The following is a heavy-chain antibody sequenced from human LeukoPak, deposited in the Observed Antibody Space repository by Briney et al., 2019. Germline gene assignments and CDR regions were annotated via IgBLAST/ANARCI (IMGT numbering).Heavy chain of an antibody. V-gene: IGHV3-48*03. Sequence: SGGSLRLSCAASGFTFSSYEVNWVRQAPGKGLEWVSYISTSGRSIYYADSVKGRFTISRDNPKNSLYLQMNSLRAEDTAVYYCAGTNYYGSGSAEYFQHWGQGTLVTVSS. J-gene: IGHJ1*01. D-gene: IGHD3-10*01. CDR3: AGTNYYGSGSAEYFQH. CDR2: ISTSGRSI. CDR1: GFTFSSYE.